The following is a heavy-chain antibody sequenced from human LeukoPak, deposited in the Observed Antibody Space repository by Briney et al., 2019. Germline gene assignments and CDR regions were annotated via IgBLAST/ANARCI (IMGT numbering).Heavy chain of an antibody. CDR3: ARGTGGGLYYYDSSGNYYFDY. J-gene: IGHJ4*02. V-gene: IGHV3-21*01. Sequence: GASVKVSCKASGYTFTDYYMHWVRQAPGKGLEWVSSISSSSSYIYYADSVKGRFTISRDNAKNSLYLQMNSLRVEDTAVYYCARGTGGGLYYYDSSGNYYFDYWGQGTLVTVSS. CDR1: GYTFTDYY. CDR2: ISSSSSYI. D-gene: IGHD3-22*01.